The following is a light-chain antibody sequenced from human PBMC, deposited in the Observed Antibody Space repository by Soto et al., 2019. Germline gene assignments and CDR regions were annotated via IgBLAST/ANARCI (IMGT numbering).Light chain of an antibody. CDR3: QQYARPPFA. V-gene: IGKV3-20*01. CDR2: DAS. J-gene: IGKJ2*01. CDR1: QRISNSY. Sequence: EIVLTQSPGTLSLSPGERATLSCRASQRISNSYLAWYQQKPGQAPRLLLYDASSRATGFPDRVSGSGPGTDFTLTISRLEPEDFAVYYCQQYARPPFAFGQGTKVDI.